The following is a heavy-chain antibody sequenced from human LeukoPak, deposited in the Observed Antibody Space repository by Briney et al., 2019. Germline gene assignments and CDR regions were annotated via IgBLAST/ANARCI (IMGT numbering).Heavy chain of an antibody. Sequence: ASVKVSCKVSGYTLTELSMHWVRQAPGKGLEWLGGFDPEDGETIYAQKFQGRVTMTEDTSTDTAYMELSSLRSEDTAVYYCATVVIARLGLSGDYFDYWGQGTLVTVSS. CDR2: FDPEDGET. D-gene: IGHD3-16*02. CDR3: ATVVIARLGLSGDYFDY. CDR1: GYTLTELS. J-gene: IGHJ4*02. V-gene: IGHV1-24*01.